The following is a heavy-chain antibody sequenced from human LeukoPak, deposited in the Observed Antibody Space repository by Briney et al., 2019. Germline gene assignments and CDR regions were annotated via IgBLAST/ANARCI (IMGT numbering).Heavy chain of an antibody. V-gene: IGHV4-38-2*02. J-gene: IGHJ4*02. CDR2: IYYSGST. CDR3: AREEYDSSGSIDY. D-gene: IGHD3-22*01. CDR1: DYSINSGYY. Sequence: SETLSLTCTVSDYSINSGYYWGWIRQPPGKGLEWIGSIYYSGSTYYNPSLKSRVTISVDTSKNQFSLKLSSVTAADTAVYYCAREEYDSSGSIDYWGQGTLVTVSS.